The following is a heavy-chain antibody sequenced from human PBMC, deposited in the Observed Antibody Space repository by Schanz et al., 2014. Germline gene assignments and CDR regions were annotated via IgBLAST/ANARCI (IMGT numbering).Heavy chain of an antibody. CDR2: INSDGSTT. CDR3: TRDRGALINHNDALDL. V-gene: IGHV3-74*01. CDR1: GFNVGNNY. J-gene: IGHJ3*01. D-gene: IGHD3-16*01. Sequence: EVQLEVSGGGLVQPGGSLRLSCAASGFNVGNNYMSWVRQPPGKGLVWVSRINSDGSTTIYADSVKGRFTISRDNAKNTLYLQMNSLRAEDTAVYYCTRDRGALINHNDALDLWGQGTMVSVSS.